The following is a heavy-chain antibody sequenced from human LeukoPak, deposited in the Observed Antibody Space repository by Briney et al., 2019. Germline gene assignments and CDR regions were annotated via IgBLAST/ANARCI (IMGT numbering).Heavy chain of an antibody. CDR2: IYYSGST. V-gene: IGHV4-30-4*01. CDR1: GGSISSSNW. D-gene: IGHD3-10*01. CDR3: ARVERITMVRGVTQIFDY. Sequence: PSETLSLTCAVSGGSISSSNWWSWVRQPPGKGLEWIGYIYYSGSTYYNPSLKSRVTISVDTSKNQFSLKLSSVTAADTAVYYCARVERITMVRGVTQIFDYWGQGTLVTVSS. J-gene: IGHJ4*02.